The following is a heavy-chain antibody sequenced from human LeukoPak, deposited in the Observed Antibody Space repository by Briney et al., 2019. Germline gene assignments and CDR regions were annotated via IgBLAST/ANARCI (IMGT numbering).Heavy chain of an antibody. V-gene: IGHV4-34*01. CDR1: GGSFSGYY. D-gene: IGHD2-2*01. Sequence: SETLSLTCAVYGGSFSGYYWSWIRQPPGKGLEWIGKINHSGSTNYNPSLKSRVTISVDTSKNQFSLKLSSVTAADTAVYYCARDFAMGFRLCDAFDIWGQGTMVTVSS. CDR3: ARDFAMGFRLCDAFDI. CDR2: INHSGST. J-gene: IGHJ3*02.